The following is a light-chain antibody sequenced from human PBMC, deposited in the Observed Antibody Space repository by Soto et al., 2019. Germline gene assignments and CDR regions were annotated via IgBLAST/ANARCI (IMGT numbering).Light chain of an antibody. CDR1: QGIGNY. V-gene: IGKV1-17*03. Sequence: DIQMTQSPSAMSASVGDRVTITCRASQGIGNYLAWFQQKPGKVPQRLLFAASSLQSGVPSRFSGSGSGTDFTLTISSLQPEDFATYYCQQSSSALITFGQGTRLEI. CDR2: AAS. CDR3: QQSSSALIT. J-gene: IGKJ5*01.